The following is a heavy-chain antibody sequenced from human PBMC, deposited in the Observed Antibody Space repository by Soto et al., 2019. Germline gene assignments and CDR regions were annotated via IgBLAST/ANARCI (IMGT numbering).Heavy chain of an antibody. J-gene: IGHJ6*02. CDR3: AKDPPAWSYYYYYYYGMDV. Sequence: QVQLVESGGGVVQPGRSLSLSCAASGFTFSRYGMHWVRQAPGKGLEWVAVISYDGSNKYYADSVKGRFTISRDNSKNTLYLRMNSLRAEYTAVYYCAKDPPAWSYYYYYYYGMDVWGHGTTFTVSS. V-gene: IGHV3-30*18. D-gene: IGHD3-10*01. CDR2: ISYDGSNK. CDR1: GFTFSRYG.